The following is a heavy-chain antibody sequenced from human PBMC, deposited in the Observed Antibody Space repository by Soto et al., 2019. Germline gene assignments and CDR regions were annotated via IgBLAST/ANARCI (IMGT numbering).Heavy chain of an antibody. D-gene: IGHD6-13*01. Sequence: EVQLVESGGGLVQPGGSLRLSCVGSGFTLSSYWMSWARQAPGKGLEWLANIKQDGSEQHYVDSVKGRFSISRDNAQNSLFLHMSSLRDEDTAGYYCARGSSLNYWGQGTLVTVSS. J-gene: IGHJ4*02. CDR1: GFTLSSYW. CDR3: ARGSSLNY. V-gene: IGHV3-7*01. CDR2: IKQDGSEQ.